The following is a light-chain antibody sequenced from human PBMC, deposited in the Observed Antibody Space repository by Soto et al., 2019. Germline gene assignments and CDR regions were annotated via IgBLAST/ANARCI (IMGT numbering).Light chain of an antibody. J-gene: IGKJ2*01. Sequence: EIVMTQSPATLSVSPGERATLSCRASQSVSSNLAWYQQKPGQAPRLLIYGASTRATGIPARFSGSGSGTEFTLTLSSLQSEDFAVYYCHQYNTWPPITFGQGTKLEIK. CDR1: QSVSSN. V-gene: IGKV3-15*01. CDR3: HQYNTWPPIT. CDR2: GAS.